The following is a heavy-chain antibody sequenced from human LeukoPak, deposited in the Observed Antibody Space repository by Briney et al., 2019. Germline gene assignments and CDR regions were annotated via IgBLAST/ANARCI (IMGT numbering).Heavy chain of an antibody. CDR2: IRTKANSDAT. CDR1: GFTFSSYG. V-gene: IGHV3-73*01. CDR3: TRQGSIRGVIIYGMDV. D-gene: IGHD3-10*01. Sequence: PGGSLRLSCSASGFTFSSYGMHWVRQASGKGLEWVGRIRTKANSDATAYGASVKGRFTISRDDSKNTAYLQMNSLKTEDTAVYYCTRQGSIRGVIIYGMDVWGQGTTVTVSS. J-gene: IGHJ6*02.